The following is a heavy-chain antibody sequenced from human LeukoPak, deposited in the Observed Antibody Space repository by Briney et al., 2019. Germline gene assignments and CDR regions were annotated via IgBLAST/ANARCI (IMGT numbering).Heavy chain of an antibody. CDR1: GYTFTSYG. CDR3: ARVGNDGSGSFHY. CDR2: ISAYNGNT. J-gene: IGHJ4*02. Sequence: ASVKVSCKASGYTFTSYGISWVRQAPGQGLEWMGWISAYNGNTNSAQKVQGRVSVTTDTSTSTAYMELRSLTSDDTAVYYCARVGNDGSGSFHYWGQGTLVTVSS. V-gene: IGHV1-18*01. D-gene: IGHD3-10*01.